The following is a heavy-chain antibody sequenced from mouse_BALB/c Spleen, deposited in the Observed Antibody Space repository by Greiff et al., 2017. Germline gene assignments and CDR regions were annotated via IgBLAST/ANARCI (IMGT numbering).Heavy chain of an antibody. J-gene: IGHJ4*01. CDR3: ARRYGKRYYAMDY. Sequence: QVQLQQSGPGLVAPSQSLSITCTVSGFSLTSYGVHWVRQPPGKGLEWLGVIWAGGSTNYNSALMSRLSISKDNSKSQVFLKMNSLQTDDTAMYYCARRYGKRYYAMDYWGQGTSVTVSS. CDR2: IWAGGST. CDR1: GFSLTSYG. D-gene: IGHD2-10*02. V-gene: IGHV2-9*02.